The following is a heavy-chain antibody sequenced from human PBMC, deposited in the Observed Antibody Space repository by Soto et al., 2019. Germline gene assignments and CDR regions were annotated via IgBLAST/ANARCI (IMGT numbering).Heavy chain of an antibody. CDR1: GYTFTSYY. J-gene: IGHJ6*04. Sequence: ASVKVSCKASGYTFTSYYMHWVRQAPGQGLEWMGIINPSGGSTSDAQKFQGRVTMTRDTSTSTVYMELSSLRSEDTAVYYCARTIVVVPAAIFTFDYYYGMDVWGKGTTVTVSS. CDR2: INPSGGST. V-gene: IGHV1-46*01. D-gene: IGHD2-2*01. CDR3: ARTIVVVPAAIFTFDYYYGMDV.